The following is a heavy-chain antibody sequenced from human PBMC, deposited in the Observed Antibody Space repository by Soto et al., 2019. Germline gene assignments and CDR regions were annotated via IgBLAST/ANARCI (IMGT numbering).Heavy chain of an antibody. D-gene: IGHD3-9*01. Sequence: PSETLSLTCTVSGGSINNYYWSWIRQPPGKGLEWIGYIYYSGSTNYNPSLKSRVTISVDTSKNQFSLKLSSVTAADTAVYYCARGGRYDILTGYRDYFDYWGQGTLVTVSS. J-gene: IGHJ4*02. CDR2: IYYSGST. CDR1: GGSINNYY. CDR3: ARGGRYDILTGYRDYFDY. V-gene: IGHV4-59*12.